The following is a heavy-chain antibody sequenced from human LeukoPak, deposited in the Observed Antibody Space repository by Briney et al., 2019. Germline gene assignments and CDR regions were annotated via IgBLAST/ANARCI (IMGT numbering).Heavy chain of an antibody. CDR3: ARVGLCSGGSCYSYYYGMDV. CDR2: IIPIFGTA. Sequence: ASVKVSCKASGGTFISYAISWVRQAPGQGLEWMGGIIPIFGTANYAQKFQGRVTITADESTSTAYMELSSLRSEDTAVYYCARVGLCSGGSCYSYYYGMDVWGQGTTVTVSS. CDR1: GGTFISYA. D-gene: IGHD2-15*01. V-gene: IGHV1-69*13. J-gene: IGHJ6*02.